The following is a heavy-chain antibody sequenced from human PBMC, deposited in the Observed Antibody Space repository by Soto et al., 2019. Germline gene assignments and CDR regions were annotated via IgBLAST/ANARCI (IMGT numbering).Heavy chain of an antibody. V-gene: IGHV1-2*02. CDR2: INPHSGGT. D-gene: IGHD3-10*01. CDR1: GYTFPGYY. CDR3: ARDSVTYGFYP. Sequence: VKVGCKASGYTFPGYYTHCVRQAPGQGLEWMGWINPHSGGTNYAQKLQGSVTMTRDTSISTAYMELSRLRSDDTAVYYCARDSVTYGFYPWAQGTLVTVSS. J-gene: IGHJ5*02.